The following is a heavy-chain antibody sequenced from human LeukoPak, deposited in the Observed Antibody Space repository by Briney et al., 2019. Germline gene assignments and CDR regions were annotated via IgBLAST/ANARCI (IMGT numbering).Heavy chain of an antibody. CDR1: GYTLTELS. D-gene: IGHD6-13*01. CDR3: ATDPQWVAAAGLYDY. CDR2: FDPEDGET. Sequence: GASVKVSCKVSGYTLTELSMHWVRQAPGKGLEWMGGFDPEDGETIYAQKFQGRVTVTEDTSTDTAYMELSSLRSEDTAVYYCATDPQWVAAAGLYDYWGQGTLVTVSS. V-gene: IGHV1-24*01. J-gene: IGHJ4*02.